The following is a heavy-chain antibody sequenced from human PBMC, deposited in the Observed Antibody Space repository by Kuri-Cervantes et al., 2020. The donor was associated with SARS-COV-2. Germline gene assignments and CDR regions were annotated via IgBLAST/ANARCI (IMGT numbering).Heavy chain of an antibody. J-gene: IGHJ4*02. CDR2: IYPGDPDT. Sequence: GESLKISCKGSGYSFTSYWIGWVRQMPGKGLEWMGIIYPGDPDTRYSPSFQGQVTISADKSISTAYLQWSSLKASDTAMYYCARAIRDYYDSSAYFDYWGQGTLVTVSS. V-gene: IGHV5-51*01. CDR3: ARAIRDYYDSSAYFDY. D-gene: IGHD3-22*01. CDR1: GYSFTSYW.